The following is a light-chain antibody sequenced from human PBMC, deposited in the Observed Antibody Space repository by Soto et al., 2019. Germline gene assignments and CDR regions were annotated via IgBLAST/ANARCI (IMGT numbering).Light chain of an antibody. J-gene: IGKJ1*01. CDR1: QTISSW. CDR2: KAS. V-gene: IGKV1-5*03. Sequence: DIHMTQSPSTLSGSVGSRVTITCRASQTISSWLAWYQQKPGKAPKLLIYKASTLKSGVPSRFSGSGSGTEFTLTISSLQSDDFATYYCQHYYGYSWTFGQGTKVDIK. CDR3: QHYYGYSWT.